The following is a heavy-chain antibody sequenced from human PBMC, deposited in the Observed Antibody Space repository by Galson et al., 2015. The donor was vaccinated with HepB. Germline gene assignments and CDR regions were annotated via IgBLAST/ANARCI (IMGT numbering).Heavy chain of an antibody. Sequence: SLRLSCAASGFTSSSYAMGWVRQAPGKGLEYVSAMSGNTGDTYYADSVKGRFTISRDNSKNTLYLQMNSLRAEDTAVYYCAKRGPGYCSSTTCYKSFDYWGQGTQVTVSS. CDR3: AKRGPGYCSSTTCYKSFDY. J-gene: IGHJ4*02. CDR2: MSGNTGDT. V-gene: IGHV3-23*01. CDR1: GFTSSSYA. D-gene: IGHD2-2*02.